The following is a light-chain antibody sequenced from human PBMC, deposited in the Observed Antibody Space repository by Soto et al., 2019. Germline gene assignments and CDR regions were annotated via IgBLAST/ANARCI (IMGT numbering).Light chain of an antibody. CDR3: QQYGSSPT. V-gene: IGKV3-20*01. J-gene: IGKJ5*01. CDR1: QSVSRNY. Sequence: EIVLTQSPGTLSLSPGERATLSCRASQSVSRNYLAWYQQKPGQAPRLLIYGSSSRATGIPDRFSGSGSGTDFTLTISRLEPEDFAVYYCQQYGSSPTFGQGTRLEIK. CDR2: GSS.